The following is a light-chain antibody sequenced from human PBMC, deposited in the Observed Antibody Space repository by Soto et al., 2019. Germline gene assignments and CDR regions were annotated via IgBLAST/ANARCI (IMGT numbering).Light chain of an antibody. CDR3: QHGYVAPYT. CDR1: QDINIY. J-gene: IGKJ2*01. CDR2: SAS. Sequence: DIQMTQSPSSVSASIGDTVTITCRASQDINIYLNWYQQKPGGVPRLLIYSASTLHSGVPSRFTGSGSETDFTLTIRSLQPEDFATYYCQHGYVAPYTFGQGTKVDIK. V-gene: IGKV1-39*01.